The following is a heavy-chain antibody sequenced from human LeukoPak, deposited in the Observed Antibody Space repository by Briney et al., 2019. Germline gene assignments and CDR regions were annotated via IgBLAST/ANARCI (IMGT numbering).Heavy chain of an antibody. CDR3: ARAGGNSISDY. D-gene: IGHD4-23*01. J-gene: IGHJ4*02. V-gene: IGHV4-61*02. Sequence: TTSETLSLTCTVFGGSISSGSYYWSWIRQPAGKGLEWIGRIYTSGSTNYNPSLKSRVTISVDTSKNQFSLKLSSVTAADTAVYYCARAGGNSISDYWGQGTLVTVSS. CDR1: GGSISSGSYY. CDR2: IYTSGST.